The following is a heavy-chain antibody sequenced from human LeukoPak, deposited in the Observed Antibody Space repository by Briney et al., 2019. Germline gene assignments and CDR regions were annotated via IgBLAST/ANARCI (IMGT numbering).Heavy chain of an antibody. V-gene: IGHV3-23*01. CDR1: GFTFSTYA. Sequence: GGSLRLSCAASGFTFSTYAMSWVRQAPGKGLEWVSFILDSGRSTYYADSVKGRFTISRDNSKNTLYLQMNSLRAEDTAVYYCAKRGFYFFEYWGQGTLVTVSS. CDR3: AKRGFYFFEY. D-gene: IGHD3-10*01. CDR2: ILDSGRST. J-gene: IGHJ4*02.